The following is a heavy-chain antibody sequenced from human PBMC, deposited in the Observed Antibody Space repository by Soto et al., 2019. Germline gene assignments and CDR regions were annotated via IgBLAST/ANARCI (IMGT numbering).Heavy chain of an antibody. CDR3: ARLTGGTYLSFYYYIGV. CDR1: GCSISGYY. CDR2: IYYSGTT. V-gene: IGHV4-59*01. J-gene: IGHJ6*03. D-gene: IGHD2-8*02. Sequence: QVQLQESGPGLVKPSETLSLTCTVSGCSISGYYWSWIRQAPGKGLEWIGYIYYSGTTNYDPSLKGRVTMSVDTSKNQFSLKLSSVTTADTAVYYCARLTGGTYLSFYYYIGVWGKGTTVTVSS.